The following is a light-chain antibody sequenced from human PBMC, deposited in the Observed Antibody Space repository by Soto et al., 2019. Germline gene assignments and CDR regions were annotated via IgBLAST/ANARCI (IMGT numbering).Light chain of an antibody. CDR1: QSVSNN. Sequence: EIVMTQSPATLSVSPGERATLSCRASQSVSNNLAWYQQKPGQAPRLLIYGASTRATGIPARFSGSGSGTEFTLTISSRQSEDFAVYYCQQYNNWPPFTFGPGTKVDIK. CDR3: QQYNNWPPFT. V-gene: IGKV3-15*01. J-gene: IGKJ3*01. CDR2: GAS.